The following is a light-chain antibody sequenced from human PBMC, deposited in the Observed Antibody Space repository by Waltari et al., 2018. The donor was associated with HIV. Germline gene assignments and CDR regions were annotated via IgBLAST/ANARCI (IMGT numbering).Light chain of an antibody. V-gene: IGKV1-5*03. Sequence: DIQMTQSPSTLSASVGDRVTITCRASPGIGRWLAWYQQKPGKAPKLLIYKTSSLESGVQSRISGRGAGTEFTLTISSLQHYYLATYDCQQYKTYPYTLGQGTKLEIK. CDR1: PGIGRW. CDR2: KTS. CDR3: QQYKTYPYT. J-gene: IGKJ2*01.